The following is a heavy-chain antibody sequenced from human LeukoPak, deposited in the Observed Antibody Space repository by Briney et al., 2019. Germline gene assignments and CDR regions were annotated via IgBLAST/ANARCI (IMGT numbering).Heavy chain of an antibody. J-gene: IGHJ5*02. CDR3: AKDSGYSSSWDNWFDP. V-gene: IGHV3-30*02. CDR1: GFTFSSYG. D-gene: IGHD6-13*01. Sequence: AGGSLRLSCAASGFTFSSYGMHWVRQAPGKGLEWVAFIRYDGSNKYYADSVKGRFTISRDNSKNTLYLQMNSLRAEDTAVYYCAKDSGYSSSWDNWFDPWGQGTLVTVSS. CDR2: IRYDGSNK.